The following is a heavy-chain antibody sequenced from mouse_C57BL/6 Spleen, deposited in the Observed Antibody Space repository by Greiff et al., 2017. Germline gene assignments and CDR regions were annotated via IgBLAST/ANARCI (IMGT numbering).Heavy chain of an antibody. CDR1: GYTFTSYW. V-gene: IGHV1-64*01. CDR2: IHPNSGST. CDR3: ARGSSSDGGFDY. J-gene: IGHJ2*01. D-gene: IGHD1-1*01. Sequence: QVQLQQPGAELVKPGASVKLSCKASGYTFTSYWMHWVKQRPGQGLEWIGMIHPNSGSTNYNEKFKSKATLTVDKSSSTAYMQLSSLTSEDSAVYYCARGSSSDGGFDYWGQGTTLTVSS.